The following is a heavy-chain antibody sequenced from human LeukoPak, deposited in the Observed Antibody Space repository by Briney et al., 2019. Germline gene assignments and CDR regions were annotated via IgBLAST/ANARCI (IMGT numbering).Heavy chain of an antibody. Sequence: PSETLSLTCTVSGGSISSYYWSWIRQPPGKGLEWIGSIYYSGSTYYNPSLKSRVTISVDTSKNQFSLKLSSVTAADTAVYYCARSTVTYYYYYMDVWGKGTTVTISS. V-gene: IGHV4-59*05. CDR3: ARSTVTYYYYYMDV. CDR1: GGSISSYY. J-gene: IGHJ6*03. D-gene: IGHD4-17*01. CDR2: IYYSGST.